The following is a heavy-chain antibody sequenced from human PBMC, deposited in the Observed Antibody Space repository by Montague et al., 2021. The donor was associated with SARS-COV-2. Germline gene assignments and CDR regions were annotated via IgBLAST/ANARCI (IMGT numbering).Heavy chain of an antibody. J-gene: IGHJ6*02. CDR2: INHSGST. D-gene: IGHD3-10*01. CDR1: GGSFSGYY. CDR3: ARVRYYGSGTSLGMDV. V-gene: IGHV4-34*01. Sequence: SETLSLTCAVYGGSFSGYYWSWIRQPPGKGLEWIGEINHSGSTNYNPSLKSRVTISVDTSKNQFSLKLSSVTAADTAVYYCARVRYYGSGTSLGMDVGGQGTRVTVPS.